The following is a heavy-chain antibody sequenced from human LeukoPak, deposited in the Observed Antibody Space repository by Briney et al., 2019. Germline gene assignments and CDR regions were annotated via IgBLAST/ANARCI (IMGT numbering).Heavy chain of an antibody. D-gene: IGHD6-13*01. CDR1: GYSFTSYW. CDR2: IYPGDSDT. J-gene: IGHJ4*02. Sequence: GESLQISCQGSGYSFTSYWIGWVRQVPGKGLEWMGIIYPGDSDTRYSPSFQGQVTISADKSISTAYLQWSSLKASDTAMYYCARQAEYSSSWDDYWGQGTLVTVSS. CDR3: ARQAEYSSSWDDY. V-gene: IGHV5-51*01.